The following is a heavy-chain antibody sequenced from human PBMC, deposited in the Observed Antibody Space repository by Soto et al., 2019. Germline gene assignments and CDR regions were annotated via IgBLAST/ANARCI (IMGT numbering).Heavy chain of an antibody. CDR2: IKQDGSEK. J-gene: IGHJ5*02. D-gene: IGHD3-10*01. CDR3: ARGEAIGDDP. CDR1: GLTFSSYW. V-gene: IGHV3-7*01. Sequence: EVQLVESGGGLAQPGGSLRLSCAASGLTFSSYWMTWVRQAPGKGLEWVANIKQDGSEKYYVDSVKGRFTISRDNAKNSLSLQMNNLRVDDTAVYYCARGEAIGDDPWGHGTLVTVSS.